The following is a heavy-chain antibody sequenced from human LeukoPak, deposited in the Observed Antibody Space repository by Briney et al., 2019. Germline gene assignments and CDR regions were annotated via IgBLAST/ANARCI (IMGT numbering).Heavy chain of an antibody. V-gene: IGHV1-69*01. CDR1: GGSFSSYA. D-gene: IGHD2-15*01. CDR2: IIPIFGRA. Sequence: SVKVACKASGGSFSSYAICWVRQPPGQGLEWMGGIIPIFGRANYAQKLQGRVTITADVSTSTAYMELSSLRSEDTAVYYGARGSLRYCSGGSCPNWFDSWGQGTLVTVSS. J-gene: IGHJ5*01. CDR3: ARGSLRYCSGGSCPNWFDS.